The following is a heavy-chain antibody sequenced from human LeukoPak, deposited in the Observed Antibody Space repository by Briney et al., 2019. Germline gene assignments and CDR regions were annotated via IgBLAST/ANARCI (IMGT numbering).Heavy chain of an antibody. CDR1: GYTFTGYY. CDR3: ARDAVMVRGVITYYYYYMDV. J-gene: IGHJ6*03. Sequence: ASVKVSCKASGYTFTGYYMHWVRQAPGQGLEWMGWINPNSGGTNYAQKFQGRVTMTRDTSISTAYMELSRLRSDDTAVYYCARDAVMVRGVITYYYYYMDVWGKGTTVTVSS. V-gene: IGHV1-2*02. CDR2: INPNSGGT. D-gene: IGHD3-10*01.